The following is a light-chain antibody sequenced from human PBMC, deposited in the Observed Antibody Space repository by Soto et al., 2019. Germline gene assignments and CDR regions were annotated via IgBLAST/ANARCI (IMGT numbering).Light chain of an antibody. Sequence: QPVLTQPPSASGTPGQRVTISCSGSSSNIGSNYVYWYQQLPGTAPKLLIYRNNQRPSGVPDRFSGSKSGTSAYLAISGLRSDDEADYYCAAWDDSLSGLYVFGTGTKVTVL. CDR2: RNN. CDR3: AAWDDSLSGLYV. CDR1: SSNIGSNY. V-gene: IGLV1-47*01. J-gene: IGLJ1*01.